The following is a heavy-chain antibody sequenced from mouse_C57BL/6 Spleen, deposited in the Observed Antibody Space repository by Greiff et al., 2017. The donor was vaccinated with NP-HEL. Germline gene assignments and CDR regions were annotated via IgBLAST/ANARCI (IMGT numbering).Heavy chain of an antibody. V-gene: IGHV1-66*01. CDR2: IYPGSGNT. Sequence: QVQLQQSGPELVKPGASVKISCKASGYSFTSYYIHWVKQRPGQGLEWIGWIYPGSGNTKYNEKFKGKATLTADTSSSTAYMQLSSLTSEDSAVYYCARRGAYYSNPYYFDYWGQGTTLTVSS. D-gene: IGHD2-5*01. CDR3: ARRGAYYSNPYYFDY. CDR1: GYSFTSYY. J-gene: IGHJ2*01.